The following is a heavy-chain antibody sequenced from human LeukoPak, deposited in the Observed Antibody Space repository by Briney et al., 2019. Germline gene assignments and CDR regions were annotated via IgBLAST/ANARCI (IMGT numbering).Heavy chain of an antibody. CDR3: ANGGYYDILTGYYPFDF. Sequence: GGSLRLSCAASGFTVSSNYMSWVRQAPGKGLEWVSVIYSGGSTYYADSVKGRFTISRDNSKNTLYLQMNSLRAEDTAVYYCANGGYYDILTGYYPFDFWGQGTLVTVST. CDR1: GFTVSSNY. V-gene: IGHV3-53*01. J-gene: IGHJ4*02. D-gene: IGHD3-9*01. CDR2: IYSGGST.